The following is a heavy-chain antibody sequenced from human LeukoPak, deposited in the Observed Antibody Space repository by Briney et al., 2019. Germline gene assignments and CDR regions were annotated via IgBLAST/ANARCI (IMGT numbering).Heavy chain of an antibody. CDR3: AIVDTTVVFDY. J-gene: IGHJ4*02. CDR2: VSTYNGNT. CDR1: GCAFPTYG. V-gene: IGHV1-18*04. Sequence: ASVEVSSKTSGCAFPTYGITWGRPAPGQGGGWMGWVSTYNGNTAYSQKFPGRVTVTTDTSTRPASMDLRSLRSDDTAVYYCAIVDTTVVFDYWAQGTLVTVPS. D-gene: IGHD5-18*01.